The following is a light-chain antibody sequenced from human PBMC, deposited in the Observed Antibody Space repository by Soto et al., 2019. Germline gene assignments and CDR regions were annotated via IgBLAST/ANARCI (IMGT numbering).Light chain of an antibody. CDR1: QSVSSNN. Sequence: EIVLTQSPGTLSLSPGERATLSCSASQSVSSNNLAWYQQRPGQAPRVVIYGASTRATGIPERFSGSGSGTDFTLTISRLEPEDFAVYYCQQYGRSPFTCGPGTKGDIK. J-gene: IGKJ3*01. V-gene: IGKV3-20*01. CDR2: GAS. CDR3: QQYGRSPFT.